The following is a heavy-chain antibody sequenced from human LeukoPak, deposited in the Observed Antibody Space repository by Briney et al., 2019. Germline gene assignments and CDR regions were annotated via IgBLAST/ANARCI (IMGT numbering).Heavy chain of an antibody. D-gene: IGHD3-16*01. Sequence: GGSLRLSCADSGFTFSNYWMHWVRQAPGKGLEWVSRINERATIISYADSVKGRLTISRENARNTLYLQMNSLTAEDTAVYYCVRDLILVWTPGDDLDHWGQGTLVTVSS. CDR3: VRDLILVWTPGDDLDH. V-gene: IGHV3-74*01. CDR1: GFTFSNYW. CDR2: INERATII. J-gene: IGHJ4*02.